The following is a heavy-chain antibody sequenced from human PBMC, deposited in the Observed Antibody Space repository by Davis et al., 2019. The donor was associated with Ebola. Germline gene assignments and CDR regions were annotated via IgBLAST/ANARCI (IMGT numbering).Heavy chain of an antibody. CDR2: ISYDGSNK. CDR3: AKDRCSNTNCPNRFDP. V-gene: IGHV3-30-3*01. J-gene: IGHJ5*02. D-gene: IGHD2-2*01. Sequence: PGGSLRLSCAASGFTFSSYAMHWVRQAPGKGLEWVAVISYDGSNKYYADSVKGRFTISRDNSKDTVYMQLNNLRSEDTGVYYCAKDRCSNTNCPNRFDPWGQGTLVTVS. CDR1: GFTFSSYA.